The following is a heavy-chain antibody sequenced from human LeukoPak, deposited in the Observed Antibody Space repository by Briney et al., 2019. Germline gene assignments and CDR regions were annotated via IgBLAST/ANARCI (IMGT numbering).Heavy chain of an antibody. CDR1: GFTFSSYW. J-gene: IGHJ4*02. Sequence: GGSLRLSCAASGFTFSSYWMSWVRQAPGKGLEWVANIKQHGSEEYYVDSVKGRFTISRDNAKDSLYLQMNSLRAEDTAVYYCARFGAYYIFPCYFDYWGQGTLVTVSS. CDR2: IKQHGSEE. CDR3: ARFGAYYIFPCYFDY. D-gene: IGHD3-9*01. V-gene: IGHV3-7*01.